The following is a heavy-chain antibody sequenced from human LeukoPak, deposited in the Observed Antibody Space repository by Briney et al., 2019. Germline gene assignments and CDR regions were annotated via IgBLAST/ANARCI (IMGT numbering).Heavy chain of an antibody. CDR1: GFTFDDYA. V-gene: IGHV3-9*03. J-gene: IGHJ4*02. CDR2: ISWNSGSI. Sequence: GRSLRLSCAASGFTFDDYAMHWVRQAPGKGLEWVSGISWNSGSIGYADSVKGRFTISRDNAKNSLYLQMNSLRAEDMALYYCAKGTTYYDFWSGNFDYWGQGTLVTVSS. D-gene: IGHD3-3*01. CDR3: AKGTTYYDFWSGNFDY.